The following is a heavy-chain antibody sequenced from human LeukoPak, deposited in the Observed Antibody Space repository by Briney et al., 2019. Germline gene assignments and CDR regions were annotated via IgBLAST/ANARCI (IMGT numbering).Heavy chain of an antibody. V-gene: IGHV3-23*01. D-gene: IGHD6-19*01. CDR1: GFTFSSYA. CDR2: ISGSGGST. CDR3: AKDRQLDWFDP. J-gene: IGHJ5*02. Sequence: GGSLRLSCAASGFTFSSYAMSWARQAPGTGLEWVSTISGSGGSTYYADPVKGRFTISRDNSKNTLYLQMNSLRAEDTAVYYCAKDRQLDWFDPWGQGTLLTVSS.